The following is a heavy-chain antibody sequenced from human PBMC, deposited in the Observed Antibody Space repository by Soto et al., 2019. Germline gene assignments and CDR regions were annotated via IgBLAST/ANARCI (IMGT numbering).Heavy chain of an antibody. D-gene: IGHD3-16*02. CDR2: MNPNSGNT. V-gene: IGHV1-8*01. Sequence: ASVKVSCKASGYTFTSYDINWVRQATGQGLEWMGWMNPNSGNTGYAQKFQGRVTMTGNTSITTAYMELSSLRSEDTAVYYCVRGRVMITFGVVIVIDYWGQGSPVTVYS. CDR1: GYTFTSYD. J-gene: IGHJ4*02. CDR3: VRGRVMITFGVVIVIDY.